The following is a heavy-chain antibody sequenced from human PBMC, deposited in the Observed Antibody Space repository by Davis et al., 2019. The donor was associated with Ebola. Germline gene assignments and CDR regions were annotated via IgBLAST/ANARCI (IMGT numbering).Heavy chain of an antibody. J-gene: IGHJ4*02. CDR3: AKDGAKIVVADFGN. V-gene: IGHV3-23*01. D-gene: IGHD3-22*01. CDR2: ISGSGDST. Sequence: GESLKISCAASGFTFSNYAMSWVRQAPGKGLQWVSSISGSGDSTYYADSVKGRFTISRDNSKNTLYLQMNSLRAEDMAVYYCAKDGAKIVVADFGNWGQGTLITVSS. CDR1: GFTFSNYA.